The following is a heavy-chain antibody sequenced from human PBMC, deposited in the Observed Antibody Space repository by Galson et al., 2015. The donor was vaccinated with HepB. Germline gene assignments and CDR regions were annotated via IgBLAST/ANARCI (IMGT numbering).Heavy chain of an antibody. J-gene: IGHJ6*02. CDR2: INSDGSST. CDR1: GFTFSSYW. Sequence: SLRLSCAASGFTFSSYWMHWVRQAPGKGLVWVSRINSDGSSTSYADSVKGRFTISRDNAKNTLYLQMNSLRAEDTAVYYCARYGSGSYDYSYYGMDVWGQGTTVTVSS. D-gene: IGHD3-10*01. V-gene: IGHV3-74*01. CDR3: ARYGSGSYDYSYYGMDV.